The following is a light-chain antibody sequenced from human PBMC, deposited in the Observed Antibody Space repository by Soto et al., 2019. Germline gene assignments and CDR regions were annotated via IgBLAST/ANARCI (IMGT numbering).Light chain of an antibody. V-gene: IGKV3-20*01. Sequence: IVLTQSPGTLSLSPGERATLSCRASQTVSSSFLAWYQQTPGQAPRLLIYAASSRATGIPDRFSGSGSGTDFTLTISRLEPEDFAVYYCQQYGNSPQTFGQGTKVDI. CDR3: QQYGNSPQT. J-gene: IGKJ1*01. CDR1: QTVSSSF. CDR2: AAS.